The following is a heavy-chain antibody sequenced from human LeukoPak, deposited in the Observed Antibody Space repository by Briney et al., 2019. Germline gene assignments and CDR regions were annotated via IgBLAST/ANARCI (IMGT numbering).Heavy chain of an antibody. J-gene: IGHJ5*02. CDR3: ARGGPTYYHGSSDH. D-gene: IGHD3-10*01. CDR1: GYTLTELS. CDR2: FDPEDGET. Sequence: ASVKVSCKVSGYTLTELSMHWVRQAPGKGLEWMGGFDPEDGETIYAQKFQGRVTMTRNTSISTAYMELSSLRSEDTAVYYCARGGPTYYHGSSDHWGQGTLVTVSS. V-gene: IGHV1-24*01.